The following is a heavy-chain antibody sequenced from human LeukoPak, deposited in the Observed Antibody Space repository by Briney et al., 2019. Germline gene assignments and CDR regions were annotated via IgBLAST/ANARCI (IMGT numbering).Heavy chain of an antibody. V-gene: IGHV4-34*01. Sequence: GSLRLSCAASGFTFSSYSMNWVRQAPGKGLEWIGEINHSGSTNYNPSLKSRVTISVDTSKNQFSLKLSSVTAADTAVYYCARLSRLSGRVRGVNDYWGQGILVTVSS. CDR3: ARLSRLSGRVRGVNDY. D-gene: IGHD3-10*01. J-gene: IGHJ4*02. CDR2: INHSGST. CDR1: GFTFSSYS.